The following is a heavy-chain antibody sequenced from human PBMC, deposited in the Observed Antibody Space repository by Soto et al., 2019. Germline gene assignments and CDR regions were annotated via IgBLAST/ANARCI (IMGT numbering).Heavy chain of an antibody. D-gene: IGHD3-10*01. Sequence: QVQLVQSGAEVKKPGSSVKVSCKASGGTFSSYTISWVRQAPGQGLEWMGRIIPILGIANYAQKFQGRVTITEDKSTGTAYMELSSLRSEDTAVYYCARFRGSYGMDVWGQGTTVNVSS. CDR2: IIPILGIA. V-gene: IGHV1-69*02. J-gene: IGHJ6*02. CDR1: GGTFSSYT. CDR3: ARFRGSYGMDV.